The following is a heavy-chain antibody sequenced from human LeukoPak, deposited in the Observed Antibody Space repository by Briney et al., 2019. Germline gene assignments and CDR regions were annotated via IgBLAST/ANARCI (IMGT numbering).Heavy chain of an antibody. V-gene: IGHV4-34*01. D-gene: IGHD3-3*01. CDR2: INHSGST. CDR3: ARLSLDFWRGTNWFDP. CDR1: GGSISSYY. Sequence: SETLSLTCTVSGGSISSYYWSWIRQPPGKGLEWIGEINHSGSTNYNPSLKSRVTISVDTSKNQFSLKLSSVTAADTAVYYCARLSLDFWRGTNWFDPWGQGTLVTVSS. J-gene: IGHJ5*02.